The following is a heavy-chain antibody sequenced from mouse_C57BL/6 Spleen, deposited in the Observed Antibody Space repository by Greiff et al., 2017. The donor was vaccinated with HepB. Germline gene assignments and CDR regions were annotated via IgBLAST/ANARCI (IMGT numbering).Heavy chain of an antibody. CDR1: GFNIKDYY. D-gene: IGHD1-1*01. V-gene: IGHV14-1*01. J-gene: IGHJ4*01. CDR2: IDPEDGDT. CDR3: TRAYYGSSYDAMDY. Sequence: VQLQQSGAELVRPGASVKLSCTASGFNIKDYYMHWVKQRPEQGLEWIGRIDPEDGDTEYAPKFQGKATMTADTSSNTAYLQLSSLTSEDTAVYYCTRAYYGSSYDAMDYWGQGTSVTVSS.